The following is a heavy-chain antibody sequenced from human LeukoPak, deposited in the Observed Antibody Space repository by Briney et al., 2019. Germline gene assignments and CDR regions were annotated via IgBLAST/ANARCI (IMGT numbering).Heavy chain of an antibody. D-gene: IGHD3-22*01. CDR1: GYTFTGYY. CDR2: INPNSGGT. V-gene: IGHV1-2*02. Sequence: GASVKVSCKASGYTFTGYYMHWVRQAPGQGLEWMGWINPNSGGTNYAQKFQGRVTMTRDTSISTAYMELSRLRSDDTAVYYCATGKYYYDSSGFLPYWGQGTLVTVSS. J-gene: IGHJ4*02. CDR3: ATGKYYYDSSGFLPY.